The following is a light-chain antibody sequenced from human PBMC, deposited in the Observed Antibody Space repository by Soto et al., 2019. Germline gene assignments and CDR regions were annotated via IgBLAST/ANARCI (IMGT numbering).Light chain of an antibody. CDR1: SSNIGNSY. V-gene: IGLV1-51*01. J-gene: IGLJ2*01. CDR3: GTWDSSLSGMV. Sequence: QSVLTQPPSVSAAPGQKVTISCSGSSSNIGNSYVSWYQQLPGTAPKLLIYDNNKRPSGIPDRFSGSKSGTSATLGITGLQTGDEADYYCGTWDSSLSGMVFGGGTKLTVL. CDR2: DNN.